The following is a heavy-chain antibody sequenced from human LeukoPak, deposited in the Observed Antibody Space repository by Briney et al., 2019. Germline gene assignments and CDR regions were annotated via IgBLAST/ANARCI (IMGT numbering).Heavy chain of an antibody. CDR2: TKPDGTAE. Sequence: GGSLRLSCAASGFTFRNYWMGWVRQAPGKGLEWVANTKPDGTAEYYADSVRGRFTTSRDNANNFLYLQMNSLRGEDTAVYYCARDGGLHTNFDYWAREPWPPSPQ. V-gene: IGHV3-7*01. J-gene: IGHJ4*02. CDR1: GFTFRNYW. D-gene: IGHD2-15*01. CDR3: ARDGGLHTNFDY.